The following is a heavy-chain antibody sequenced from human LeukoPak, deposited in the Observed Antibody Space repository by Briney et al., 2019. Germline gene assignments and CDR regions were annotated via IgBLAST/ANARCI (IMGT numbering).Heavy chain of an antibody. J-gene: IGHJ4*02. CDR1: GGSINSVDYY. CDR3: ARSHSDFNFDY. V-gene: IGHV4-30-4*01. CDR2: IYHSGST. D-gene: IGHD3-3*01. Sequence: SQTLSPTCNVSGGSINSVDYYWSWIRQPPGKGLKWIGYIYHSGSTYYNPSLKSRVTISVDRSKNQFSLKLSSVTAADTAVYYCARSHSDFNFDYWGQGTLVTVSS.